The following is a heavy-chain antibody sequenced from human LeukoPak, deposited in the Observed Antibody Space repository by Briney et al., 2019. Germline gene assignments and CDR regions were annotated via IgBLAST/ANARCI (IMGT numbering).Heavy chain of an antibody. CDR1: GFTFSTYG. Sequence: GGSLRLSCAASGFTFSTYGMSWVRQAPGKGLEWVSSINNSGGNTYYADSVKGRFTISRDNAKNSLYLQMNSLRAEDTAVYYCARASWWGDYGDYWGQGTLVTVSS. V-gene: IGHV3-23*01. CDR2: INNSGGNT. D-gene: IGHD4-17*01. J-gene: IGHJ4*02. CDR3: ARASWWGDYGDY.